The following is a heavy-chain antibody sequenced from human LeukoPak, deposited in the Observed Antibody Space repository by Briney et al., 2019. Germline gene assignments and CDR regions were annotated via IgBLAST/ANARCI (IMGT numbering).Heavy chain of an antibody. D-gene: IGHD3-22*01. J-gene: IGHJ4*02. CDR1: GGSISSYY. Sequence: SETLSLTCTVSGGSISSYYWSWIRQPPGKGLEWIGYIYYSGSTNYNPSLKSRVTISVDTSKNQFSLKLSSVTAADTAVYYCARDNYDSSGYFDYWGQGTLVTVSS. CDR2: IYYSGST. V-gene: IGHV4-59*01. CDR3: ARDNYDSSGYFDY.